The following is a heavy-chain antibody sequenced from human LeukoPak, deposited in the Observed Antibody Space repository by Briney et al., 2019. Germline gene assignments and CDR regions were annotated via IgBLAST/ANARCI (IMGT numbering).Heavy chain of an antibody. CDR1: GFTFSSYA. CDR2: ISNNGGYT. J-gene: IGHJ4*02. CDR3: AKQLGYCSDGSCYFPY. D-gene: IGHD2-15*01. V-gene: IGHV3-23*01. Sequence: GGSLRLSCSASGFTFSSYAMHWVRQAPGKGLEWVSAISNNGGYTYYADSVQGRFTISRDNSKSTLCLQMNSLRAEDTAVYYCAKQLGYCSDGSCYFPYWGQGTLVTVSS.